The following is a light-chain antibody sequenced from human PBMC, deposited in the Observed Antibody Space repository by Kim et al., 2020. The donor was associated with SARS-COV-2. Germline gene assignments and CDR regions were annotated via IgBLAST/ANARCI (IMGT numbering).Light chain of an antibody. CDR1: RSNIGTNP. J-gene: IGLJ3*02. V-gene: IGLV1-51*01. CDR3: ATWDSSLSVGV. Sequence: QSVLTQPPSVFAAPGQKVTISCSGGRSNIGTNPVSWYQQFPGTAPKLITYDNDKRPSGIPDRFSSSKSGTSATLGITGLRTGDEADYYCATWDSSLSVGVFGGGTKVTVL. CDR2: DND.